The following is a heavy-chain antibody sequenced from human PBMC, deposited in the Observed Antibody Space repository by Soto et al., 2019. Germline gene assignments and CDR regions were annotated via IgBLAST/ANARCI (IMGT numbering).Heavy chain of an antibody. CDR1: GFSFSDYW. CDR2: INGDGSST. D-gene: IGHD6-6*01. J-gene: IGHJ6*02. V-gene: IGHV3-74*03. CDR3: VRGGGSSSGALVRYGLDV. Sequence: EVQLVESGGGLVQPGGSLRLSCEASGFSFSDYWMHWVRQAPGKGLVWVSRINGDGSSTTYAESVRGRFTIARDNGKKTVSLQMNSLRADDTAVYYCVRGGGSSSGALVRYGLDVWGQGTTVTVSS.